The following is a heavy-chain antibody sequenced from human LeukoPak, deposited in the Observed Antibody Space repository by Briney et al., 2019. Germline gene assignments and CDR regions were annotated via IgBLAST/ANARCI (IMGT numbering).Heavy chain of an antibody. CDR3: AKQWAVDGNRVPTIDY. J-gene: IGHJ4*02. CDR2: IRYDGSIT. Sequence: GGSLRLSCAASGFTFSSYGMYWVRQAPGKGLEWVAFIRYDGSITHYADSVKGRFTISRDNSKNTLYLQMNSLRPEDTAMYYCAKQWAVDGNRVPTIDYWGQGTLVTVSS. CDR1: GFTFSSYG. V-gene: IGHV3-30*02. D-gene: IGHD6-19*01.